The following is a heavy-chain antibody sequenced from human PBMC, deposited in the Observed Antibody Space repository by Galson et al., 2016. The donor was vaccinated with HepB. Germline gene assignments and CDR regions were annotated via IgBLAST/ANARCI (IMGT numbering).Heavy chain of an antibody. CDR2: INPSSGDT. CDR3: AREYNDFWSGYSY. V-gene: IGHV1-2*02. J-gene: IGHJ4*02. CDR1: GYTFTGYF. Sequence: SVKVSCKASGYTFTGYFIHWVRQAPGQGLEWVGWINPSSGDTKYGQRFQGRVSMTRDTSTSTAYMDLNTLKSDDTAVYYCAREYNDFWSGYSYWGQGSQVTVSS. D-gene: IGHD3-3*01.